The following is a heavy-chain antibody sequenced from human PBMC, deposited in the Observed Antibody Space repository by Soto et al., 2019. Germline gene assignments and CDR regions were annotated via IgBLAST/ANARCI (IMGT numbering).Heavy chain of an antibody. V-gene: IGHV4-31*03. CDR2: IYYSGST. D-gene: IGHD4-17*01. CDR3: ARDGKTVANRNWYFDL. CDR1: GGSISSGGYY. Sequence: QVQLQESGPGLVKPSQTLSLTCTVSGGSISSGGYYWSWIRQHPGKGLEWIGYIYYSGSTYYNPSLKRRVTISVDTSKNQFSLKLSSVTAADTAVYYCARDGKTVANRNWYFDLWGRGTLVTVSS. J-gene: IGHJ2*01.